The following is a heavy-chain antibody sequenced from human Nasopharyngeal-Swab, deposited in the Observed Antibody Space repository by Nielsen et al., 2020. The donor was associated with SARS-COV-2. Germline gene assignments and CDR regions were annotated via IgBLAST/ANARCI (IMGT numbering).Heavy chain of an antibody. J-gene: IGHJ4*02. D-gene: IGHD1-1*01. CDR1: GYTFASFD. V-gene: IGHV1-8*01. CDR3: ARGPRPKRHLDY. Sequence: ASVKVSCNTSGYTFASFDINWVRQATGRGLVWVGWMNLDSGDTHYAQEFQGKVTLTRDTSRSTAHMELSSLRFEDTAVYYCARGPRPKRHLDYWGQGTLVTVSS. CDR2: MNLDSGDT.